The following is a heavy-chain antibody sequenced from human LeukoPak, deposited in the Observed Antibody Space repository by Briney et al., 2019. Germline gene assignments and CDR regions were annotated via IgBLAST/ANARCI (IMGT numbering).Heavy chain of an antibody. V-gene: IGHV3-64*01. Sequence: GGSLRLSCAAPGFTFSSYAMHWVRQAPGKGLEYVSAISSNGGSTYYANSVKGRFTISRDNSKNTLYLQMGSLRAEDMAVYYCARAHTAMVGYDYWGQGTLVTVSS. D-gene: IGHD5-18*01. CDR2: ISSNGGST. J-gene: IGHJ4*02. CDR3: ARAHTAMVGYDY. CDR1: GFTFSSYA.